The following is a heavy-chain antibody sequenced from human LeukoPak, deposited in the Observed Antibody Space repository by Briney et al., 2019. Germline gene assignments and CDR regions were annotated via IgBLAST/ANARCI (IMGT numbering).Heavy chain of an antibody. J-gene: IGHJ4*02. Sequence: PGGSLRLSCAASGFTFSSYVMHWVRQAPGKGLEWVAVISYDGSDKYYADSVKGRFTISRDNSKNTLYLQMNSLRAEDTAVYYCARVWFGELLIDYWGQGTLVTVSS. CDR1: GFTFSSYV. CDR2: ISYDGSDK. V-gene: IGHV3-30-3*01. D-gene: IGHD3-10*01. CDR3: ARVWFGELLIDY.